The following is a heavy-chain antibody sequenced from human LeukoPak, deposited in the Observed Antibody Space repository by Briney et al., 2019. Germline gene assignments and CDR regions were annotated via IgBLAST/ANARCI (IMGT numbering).Heavy chain of an antibody. CDR2: ISYDGSNK. CDR3: ARTDEDIGPGFYY. CDR1: GFTFSSYA. V-gene: IGHV3-30*04. J-gene: IGHJ4*02. Sequence: TGGSLRLSCAASGFTFSSYAMHWVRQAPGKGLEWVAVISYDGSNKYYADSVKGRFTISRDNSKNTLYLQMNSLRDDDTAVYYCARTDEDIGPGFYYWGQGTLVTVSS. D-gene: IGHD5-12*01.